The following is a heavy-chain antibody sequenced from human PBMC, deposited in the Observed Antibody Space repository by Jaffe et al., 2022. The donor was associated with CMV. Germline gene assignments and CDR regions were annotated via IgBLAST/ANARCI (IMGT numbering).Heavy chain of an antibody. V-gene: IGHV4-59*03. J-gene: IGHJ3*02. CDR3: AKWAASIEAFDI. CDR1: GASISSYY. CDR2: THHSGST. Sequence: QVQLQESGPGLVKPSETLSLTCTVSGASISSYYWNWIRQPPGKGLEWIGYTHHSGSTYYNPSLKSRITTSVDTSKNQFSLRLSSVTAADTAVYYCAKWAASIEAFDIWGQGTMVTVSS. D-gene: IGHD2-15*01.